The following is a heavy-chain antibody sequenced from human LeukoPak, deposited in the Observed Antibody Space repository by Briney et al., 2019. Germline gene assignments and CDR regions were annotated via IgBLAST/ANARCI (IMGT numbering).Heavy chain of an antibody. Sequence: ASVKVSCKASGFTFDKSAMQWVRQARGQRPEWIGWIVLGSGNTNYAQKFQGRLTITRDMSTSIVYMELSSLRFEDTAVYYCAAVGPNRDSRIGPWGQGTLVTVSS. CDR2: IVLGSGNT. V-gene: IGHV1-58*02. D-gene: IGHD1-14*01. CDR1: GFTFDKSA. J-gene: IGHJ5*02. CDR3: AAVGPNRDSRIGP.